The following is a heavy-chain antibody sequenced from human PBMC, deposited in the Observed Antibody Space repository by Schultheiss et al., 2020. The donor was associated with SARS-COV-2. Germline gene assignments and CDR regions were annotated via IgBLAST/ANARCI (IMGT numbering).Heavy chain of an antibody. CDR3: ARERNGWLRLGYFDY. CDR2: IYYSGST. D-gene: IGHD5-12*01. J-gene: IGHJ4*02. V-gene: IGHV4-39*07. CDR1: GGSISSSSYY. Sequence: SETLSLTCTVSGGSISSSSYYWGWIRQPPGKGLEWIGSIYYSGSTNYNPSLKSRVTISVDTSKNQFSLKLSSVTAADTAVYYCARERNGWLRLGYFDYWGQGTLVTVSS.